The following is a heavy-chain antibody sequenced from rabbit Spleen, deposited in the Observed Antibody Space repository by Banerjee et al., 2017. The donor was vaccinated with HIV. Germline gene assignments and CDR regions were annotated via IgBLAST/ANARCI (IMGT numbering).Heavy chain of an antibody. D-gene: IGHD4-2*01. CDR2: INIDSGGA. Sequence: QSLEESGGDLVKPGASLTLTCTASGFSFSSSYYMCWVRQAPGKGLEWIACINIDSGGAYYASWVISRFTISKTSSTTVTLQMTTLTAADTATYFCARRTNTRDAGHFNLWGPGTLVTVS. V-gene: IGHV1S40*01. J-gene: IGHJ4*01. CDR1: GFSFSSSYY. CDR3: ARRTNTRDAGHFNL.